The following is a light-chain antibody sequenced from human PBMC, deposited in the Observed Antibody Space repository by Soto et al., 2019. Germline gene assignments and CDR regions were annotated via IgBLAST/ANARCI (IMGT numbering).Light chain of an antibody. J-gene: IGKJ1*01. Sequence: IRMSQSPSSVSASVGDRVILTCRASQRISSWLAWYQQKPGKAPKLLIYKASSLESGVPSRFSGSGSGTEFTLTISSLQPDDFATYYCQQYNSYPWTFGQGTKVDIK. CDR3: QQYNSYPWT. CDR1: QRISSW. V-gene: IGKV1-5*03. CDR2: KAS.